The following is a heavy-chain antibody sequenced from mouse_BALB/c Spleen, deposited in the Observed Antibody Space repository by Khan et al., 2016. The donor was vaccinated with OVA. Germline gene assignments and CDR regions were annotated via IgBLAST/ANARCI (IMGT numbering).Heavy chain of an antibody. V-gene: IGHV3-6*02. CDR2: IRYDGSS. CDR1: GYSITSGYF. Sequence: EVQLQESGPGLVKPSQSLSLTCSVPGYSITSGYFWNWIRQFPGNKLEWMGYIRYDGSSNYNPSLKNRISITRDTSKNQFFLKLNSVTPEDTATYYSARGGISGPAWFAYWGQGTLVTVSA. CDR3: ARGGISGPAWFAY. D-gene: IGHD3-1*01. J-gene: IGHJ3*01.